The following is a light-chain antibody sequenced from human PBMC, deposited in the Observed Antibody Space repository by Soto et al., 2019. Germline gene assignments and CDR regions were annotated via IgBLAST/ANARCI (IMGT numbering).Light chain of an antibody. V-gene: IGKV1-39*01. Sequence: DIQMTQSPSSLSASVGDRVTNTCRASQSISSYLNWYQQKPGKAPKLLIYAASSLQSGVPSRFSGSGSGTDFTLTISSLQREDIATYYCQQSYGTPLTFGGGTKVEIK. CDR2: AAS. CDR1: QSISSY. CDR3: QQSYGTPLT. J-gene: IGKJ4*01.